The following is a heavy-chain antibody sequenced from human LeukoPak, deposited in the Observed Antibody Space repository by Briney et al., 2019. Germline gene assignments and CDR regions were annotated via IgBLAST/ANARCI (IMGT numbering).Heavy chain of an antibody. J-gene: IGHJ4*02. Sequence: GGSLRLSCAASGFTFDDYTMHWVRQAPGKGLEWVSLISWDGGSTYYADSVRGRFTISRDNSKNSLYLQMNSLRTEDTALYYCAKDWGYDFWSGYYDYWGQGTLVTVSS. CDR3: AKDWGYDFWSGYYDY. CDR1: GFTFDDYT. V-gene: IGHV3-43*01. D-gene: IGHD3-3*01. CDR2: ISWDGGST.